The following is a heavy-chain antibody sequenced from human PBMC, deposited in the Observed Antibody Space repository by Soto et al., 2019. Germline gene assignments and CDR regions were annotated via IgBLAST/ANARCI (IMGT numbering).Heavy chain of an antibody. D-gene: IGHD2-21*01. Sequence: SETLSLTCTVSGGSIRSGGYSWSWIRQPPGKGLEWIGYIYHSGSTYYNPSLKSRVTISVDRSKNQFSLKLSSVTAADTAVYYCATVPPRIVVVFAEFPTWGQGALVTVSS. J-gene: IGHJ4*02. V-gene: IGHV4-30-2*01. CDR3: ATVPPRIVVVFAEFPT. CDR2: IYHSGST. CDR1: GGSIRSGGYS.